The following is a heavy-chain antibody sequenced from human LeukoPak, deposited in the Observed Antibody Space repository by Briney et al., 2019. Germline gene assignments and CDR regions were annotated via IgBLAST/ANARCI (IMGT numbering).Heavy chain of an antibody. Sequence: GGSLRLSCTVPGFTLSNAWMSWVRQVPGKGLEWVGRVKSKSDGGTIDYAAPVKGRFTISRDDSKNTLYLQTTSLKSEDTGVYYCTTDGPGAGYLYWGQGTLVTVSS. CDR1: GFTLSNAW. V-gene: IGHV3-15*01. D-gene: IGHD3-9*01. CDR3: TTDGPGAGYLY. J-gene: IGHJ4*02. CDR2: VKSKSDGGTI.